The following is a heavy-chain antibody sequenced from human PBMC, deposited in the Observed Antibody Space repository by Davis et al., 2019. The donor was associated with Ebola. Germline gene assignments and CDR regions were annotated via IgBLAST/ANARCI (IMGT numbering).Heavy chain of an antibody. CDR2: IFYSGST. CDR1: GDSISSGGYS. D-gene: IGHD4-17*01. CDR3: ARDGGYGEKPGYYFYNVDV. J-gene: IGHJ6*02. V-gene: IGHV4-30-4*07. Sequence: MPSETLSLTCAVSGDSISSGGYSWSWIRQPPGKGLEWIGYIFYSGSTSYNPSLKSRLTISIDTSKNQFSLQLSSVTAADTAVYYCARDGGYGEKPGYYFYNVDVWGQGTTVTVSS.